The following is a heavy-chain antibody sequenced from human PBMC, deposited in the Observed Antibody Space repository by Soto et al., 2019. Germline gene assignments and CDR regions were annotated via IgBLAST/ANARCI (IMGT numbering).Heavy chain of an antibody. J-gene: IGHJ5*02. CDR1: GYSLTTYW. V-gene: IGHV5-51*01. CDR2: IYLSDSDT. Sequence: GESLKISCKTSGYSLTTYWFAWVRQMPGKGLEWMGIIYLSDSDTIYSPSAQGHFTTSADKSIKTAYLQWSSLKASDTAIYYCATTFDYNGYFDPWGQGTQVTVSS. D-gene: IGHD4-4*01. CDR3: ATTFDYNGYFDP.